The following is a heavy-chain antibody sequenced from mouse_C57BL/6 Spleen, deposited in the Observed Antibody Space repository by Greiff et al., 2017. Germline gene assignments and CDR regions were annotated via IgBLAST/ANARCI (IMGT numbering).Heavy chain of an antibody. V-gene: IGHV5-17*01. D-gene: IGHD1-1*02. Sequence: EVQLVESGGGLVKPGGSLKLSCAASGFTFSDYGMHWVRQAPEKGLEWVAYISSGSSTIYYADTVKGRFTISRDNAKNTLFLQMTSLRSEDTAMYYCAKALYGVYAMDYWGQGTSVTVSS. CDR3: AKALYGVYAMDY. J-gene: IGHJ4*01. CDR2: ISSGSSTI. CDR1: GFTFSDYG.